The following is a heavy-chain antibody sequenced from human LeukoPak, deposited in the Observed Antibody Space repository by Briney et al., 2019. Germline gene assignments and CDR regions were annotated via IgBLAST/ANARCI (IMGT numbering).Heavy chain of an antibody. CDR2: ISYDGSNK. Sequence: GGSLRLSCAASGFTFSSYAMHWVRQAPGKGLGWVAVISYDGSNKYYADSVKGRFTISRDNSKNTLYLQMNSLRAEDTAVYYCARGSFYRDYYYGMDVWGQGTTVTVSS. J-gene: IGHJ6*02. CDR1: GFTFSSYA. V-gene: IGHV3-30-3*01. CDR3: ARGSFYRDYYYGMDV. D-gene: IGHD3-3*01.